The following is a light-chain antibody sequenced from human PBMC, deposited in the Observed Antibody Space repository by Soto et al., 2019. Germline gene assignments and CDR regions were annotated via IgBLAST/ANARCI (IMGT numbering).Light chain of an antibody. CDR1: SNDVGRYNL. CDR3: CAYAGSGTVV. CDR2: EAT. V-gene: IGLV2-23*01. Sequence: ALAQPAPVSGSPEQSITISCTGTSNDVGRYNLVSWYQQHPGKAPKVMIYEATKRPSGVSNRFSGSKSGNTASLTISGLQAEDGADYYCCAYAGSGTVVFGGGTKVTVL. J-gene: IGLJ3*02.